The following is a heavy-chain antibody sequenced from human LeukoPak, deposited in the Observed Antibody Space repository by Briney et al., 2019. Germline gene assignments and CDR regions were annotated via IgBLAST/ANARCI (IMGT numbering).Heavy chain of an antibody. Sequence: PGGSLRPSCAASGFTFSSYSMNWVRQAPGKRLEWVSSISSSSSYIYYADSVKGRFTISRDNAKNSLYLQMNSLRAEDTAVYYCARAYDSSGYYADYWGQGTLVTVSS. V-gene: IGHV3-21*01. CDR1: GFTFSSYS. J-gene: IGHJ4*02. CDR2: ISSSSSYI. CDR3: ARAYDSSGYYADY. D-gene: IGHD3-22*01.